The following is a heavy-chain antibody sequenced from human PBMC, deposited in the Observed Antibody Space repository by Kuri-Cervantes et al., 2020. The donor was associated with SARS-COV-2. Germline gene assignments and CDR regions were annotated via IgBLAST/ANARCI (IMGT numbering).Heavy chain of an antibody. Sequence: GSLRLSCTVSGGSISNYYWGWIRQPPGKGVEWIGSFYSGGNTFYNPSLKSRVTISVDTSWNQFSLKLSSVTASDTAVYYCATSYYYDSSGYYGWFDPWGQGVLVTVSS. CDR2: FYSGGNT. D-gene: IGHD3-22*01. J-gene: IGHJ5*02. V-gene: IGHV4-39*01. CDR3: ATSYYYDSSGYYGWFDP. CDR1: GGSISNYY.